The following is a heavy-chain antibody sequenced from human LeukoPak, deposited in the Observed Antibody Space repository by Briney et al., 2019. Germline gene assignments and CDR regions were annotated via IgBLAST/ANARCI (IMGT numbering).Heavy chain of an antibody. CDR2: ISGSGGST. CDR3: AKGDGMITFGGVIVLFDY. J-gene: IGHJ4*02. D-gene: IGHD3-16*02. CDR1: GFTFSSYA. Sequence: PGGSLRLSCAASGFTFSSYAMNWVRQAPGKGLDWVSGISGSGGSTYYADSVTGRFTISRDNSKNTLYLQMNSLRPEDTAVYYCAKGDGMITFGGVIVLFDYWGQGTLVTVSS. V-gene: IGHV3-23*01.